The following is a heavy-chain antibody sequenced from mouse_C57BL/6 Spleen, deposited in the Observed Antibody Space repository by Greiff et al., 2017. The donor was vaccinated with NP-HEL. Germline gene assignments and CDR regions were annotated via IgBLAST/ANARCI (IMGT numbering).Heavy chain of an antibody. D-gene: IGHD3-2*02. Sequence: EVKVVESGGDLVKPGGSLKLSCAASGFTFSSYGMSWVRQTPDKRLEWVATISSGGSYTYYPDSVKGRFTISRDNAKNTLYLQMSSLKSEDTAMYYCARRGDSSGYEGFYFDYWGQGTTLTVSS. CDR1: GFTFSSYG. CDR2: ISSGGSYT. CDR3: ARRGDSSGYEGFYFDY. V-gene: IGHV5-6*02. J-gene: IGHJ2*01.